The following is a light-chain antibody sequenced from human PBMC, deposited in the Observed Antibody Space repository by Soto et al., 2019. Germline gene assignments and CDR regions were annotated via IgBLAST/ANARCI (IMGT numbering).Light chain of an antibody. CDR1: KTVSRN. CDR3: QQYNNWPS. CDR2: DIA. Sequence: VMTQSTATQSVCVGERGSLPCSASKTVSRNLACYQQSPGQAPRLLIYDIATRATGVPARFSGSGSETEFILLIRSLQSEDFVVYFWQQYNNWPSFGQGTRLEIK. V-gene: IGKV3-15*01. J-gene: IGKJ5*01.